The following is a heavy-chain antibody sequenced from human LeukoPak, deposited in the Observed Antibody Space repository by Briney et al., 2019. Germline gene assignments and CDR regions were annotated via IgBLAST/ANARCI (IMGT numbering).Heavy chain of an antibody. CDR3: ARRASVSGNRPRPLDY. CDR1: GGSISSSSYY. V-gene: IGHV4-39*01. D-gene: IGHD2/OR15-2a*01. Sequence: NPSETLSLTCTVSGGSISSSSYYWGWVRQPPGKGLEWIANIYYSGSTYYSPSLRSRVTISVDTSKNPFSLKLTSVTAADTAVYYCARRASVSGNRPRPLDYWGQGSLVTVSS. CDR2: IYYSGST. J-gene: IGHJ4*02.